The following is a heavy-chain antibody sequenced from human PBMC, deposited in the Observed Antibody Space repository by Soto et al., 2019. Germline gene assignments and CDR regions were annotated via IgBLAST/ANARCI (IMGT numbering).Heavy chain of an antibody. Sequence: GGSLRLSCAASGFTFSRYSMNWVRQAPGNGLEWVSSISSSSSYTYYADSVKGRFTISRDNAKNSLYLQMNSLRAEDTAVYYCARDRLVAATSAPPYYYFGMDVWGQGTTVTVSS. CDR3: ARDRLVAATSAPPYYYFGMDV. V-gene: IGHV3-21*01. CDR2: ISSSSSYT. CDR1: GFTFSRYS. J-gene: IGHJ6*02. D-gene: IGHD2-15*01.